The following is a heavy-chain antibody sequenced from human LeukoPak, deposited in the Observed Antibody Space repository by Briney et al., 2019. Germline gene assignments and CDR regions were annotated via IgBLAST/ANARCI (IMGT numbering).Heavy chain of an antibody. J-gene: IGHJ4*02. CDR2: ISGGGGGT. Sequence: GGSLRLSCAASGFTFSSYAMSWVRQAPGKGLGWVSAISGGGGGTYYADSVKGRFTISRDNSKNTLYLQMNSLRAEDTAVYYCAKDLVVAAIPGYWGQGTLVTVSS. D-gene: IGHD2-15*01. V-gene: IGHV3-23*01. CDR3: AKDLVVAAIPGY. CDR1: GFTFSSYA.